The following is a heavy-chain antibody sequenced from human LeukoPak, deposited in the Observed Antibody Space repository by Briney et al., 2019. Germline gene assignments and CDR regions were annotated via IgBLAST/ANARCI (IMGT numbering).Heavy chain of an antibody. Sequence: GGSLRLSCAASGFTFSNAWMSWVRQAPGRGLEWVGRIKSKTDGGTTDYAAPVKDRFTISRDDSKNTLYLQMNSLKTEDTAVYYCTTEYYGSGTQKSSYWGQGTLVTVSS. D-gene: IGHD3-10*01. V-gene: IGHV3-15*01. J-gene: IGHJ4*02. CDR3: TTEYYGSGTQKSSY. CDR2: IKSKTDGGTT. CDR1: GFTFSNAW.